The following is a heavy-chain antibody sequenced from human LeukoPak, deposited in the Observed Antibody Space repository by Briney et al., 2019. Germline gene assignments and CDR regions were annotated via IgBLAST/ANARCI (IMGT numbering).Heavy chain of an antibody. CDR1: GGSISSYY. Sequence: PSETLSLTCTVSGGSISSYYWSWIRQPAGKGLEWIGRTYTSGSTNYNPSLKSRVTMSVDTSKNQFSLKLSSVTAADTAVYYCARDESTVTTWYYYGMDVWGQGTTVTVSS. D-gene: IGHD4-17*01. CDR3: ARDESTVTTWYYYGMDV. J-gene: IGHJ6*02. CDR2: TYTSGST. V-gene: IGHV4-4*07.